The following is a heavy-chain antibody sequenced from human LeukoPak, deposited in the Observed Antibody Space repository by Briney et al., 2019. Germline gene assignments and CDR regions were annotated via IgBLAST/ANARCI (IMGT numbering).Heavy chain of an antibody. D-gene: IGHD3-10*01. Sequence: GASVKVSCKTSGGTFSRFAISWVRQAPGQGLEWMGGMIPIFGPANYAQKFQGRVTITADESTSTAYMELSSLRSEDTALYYCAKSTYYYGSGEGSNYWYFDLWGRGTLVTVSS. CDR3: AKSTYYYGSGEGSNYWYFDL. V-gene: IGHV1-69*13. J-gene: IGHJ2*01. CDR2: MIPIFGPA. CDR1: GGTFSRFA.